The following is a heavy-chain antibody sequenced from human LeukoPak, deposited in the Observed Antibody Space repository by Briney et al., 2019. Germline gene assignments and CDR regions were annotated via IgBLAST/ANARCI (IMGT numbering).Heavy chain of an antibody. Sequence: ASVKVSCQASGYTFTSYGISWVRQAPGQGLEWMGWISAYNGNTNYAQKLQGRVTMTTDTSTSTAYMELRSLRSDDTAVYYCARDRGVTTPGDYYYYMDVWGKGTTVTVSS. V-gene: IGHV1-18*01. CDR1: GYTFTSYG. D-gene: IGHD4-17*01. CDR3: ARDRGVTTPGDYYYYMDV. CDR2: ISAYNGNT. J-gene: IGHJ6*03.